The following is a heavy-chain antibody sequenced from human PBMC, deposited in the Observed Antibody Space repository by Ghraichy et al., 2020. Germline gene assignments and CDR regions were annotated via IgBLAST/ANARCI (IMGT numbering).Heavy chain of an antibody. CDR1: GFTFSNYW. CDR2: INPDGSNT. D-gene: IGHD3-16*01. J-gene: IGHJ4*02. CDR3: TRSENYGPDY. Sequence: GGSLRLSCAASGFTFSNYWMHWVRQAPGKGLVWVSRINPDGSNTNYADSVKGRFTISRDNAKDTLYLQMNSLRAEDTAVYYCTRSENYGPDYWGQGTLVTVSS. V-gene: IGHV3-74*01.